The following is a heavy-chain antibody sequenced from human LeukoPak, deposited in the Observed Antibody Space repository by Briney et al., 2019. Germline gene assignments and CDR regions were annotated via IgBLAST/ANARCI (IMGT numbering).Heavy chain of an antibody. CDR3: ARDGPYSGSYYDAFDI. J-gene: IGHJ3*02. V-gene: IGHV1-69*13. Sequence: GASVKVSCKASGGTFSSYAISWVRQAPGQGLEWMGGIIPIFGTANYAQKFQGRVTITADESTSTAYMELSSLRSEDTAVYYCARDGPYSGSYYDAFDIWGQGTMVTVSS. CDR2: IIPIFGTA. D-gene: IGHD1-26*01. CDR1: GGTFSSYA.